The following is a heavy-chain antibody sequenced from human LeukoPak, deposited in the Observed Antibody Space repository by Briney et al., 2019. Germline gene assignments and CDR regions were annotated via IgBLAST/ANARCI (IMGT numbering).Heavy chain of an antibody. Sequence: SETLFLTCTVSGGSISSGYYWGWIRQPPGKGLEWIGSIYHSGSTYYKPSLKSRVTISVDTSKNQFSLKLRSVTAADTAVYYCARINSGRLGAFAIWGQGTMVTVSS. J-gene: IGHJ3*02. V-gene: IGHV4-38-2*02. CDR3: ARINSGRLGAFAI. D-gene: IGHD1-26*01. CDR1: GGSISSGYY. CDR2: IYHSGST.